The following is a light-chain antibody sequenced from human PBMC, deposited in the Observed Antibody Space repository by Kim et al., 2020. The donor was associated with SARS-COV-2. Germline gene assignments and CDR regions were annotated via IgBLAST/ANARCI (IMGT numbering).Light chain of an antibody. J-gene: IGLJ2*01. CDR3: SSYSSTSTVL. CDR2: DVT. Sequence: LSQPASMSGSPGQSITISCTGTSSDVGGYDYVSWYQQHPGKAPKLMIYDVTNRPSGVSNRFSGSKSGNTASLTISGLQAEDEADYYCSSYSSTSTVLFGGGTQLTVL. CDR1: SSDVGGYDY. V-gene: IGLV2-14*03.